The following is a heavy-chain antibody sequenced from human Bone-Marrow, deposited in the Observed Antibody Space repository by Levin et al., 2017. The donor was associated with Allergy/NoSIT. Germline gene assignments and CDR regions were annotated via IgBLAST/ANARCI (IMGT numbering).Heavy chain of an antibody. CDR3: AKGLGVQAAAPPGYFDY. CDR2: ISGSGGST. V-gene: IGHV3-23*01. D-gene: IGHD6-13*01. Sequence: GESLKISCAASGFTFSSYAMSWVRQAPGKGLEWVSAISGSGGSTYYADSVKGRFTISRDNSKNTLYLQMNSLRAEDTAVYYCAKGLGVQAAAPPGYFDYWGQGTLVTVSS. CDR1: GFTFSSYA. J-gene: IGHJ4*02.